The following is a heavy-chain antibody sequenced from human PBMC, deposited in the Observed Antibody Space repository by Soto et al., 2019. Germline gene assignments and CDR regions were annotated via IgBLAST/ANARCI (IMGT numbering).Heavy chain of an antibody. CDR2: IHHSGST. Sequence: SETLSLTCGVSGSSISSGYYWGWIRQPPGKGLEWMGSIHHSGSTYYNPSLKSRVTISVDTSKNQFSLKLTSVTAADTAVYYCASGSSGWSPFDYWGQGTLVTVSS. J-gene: IGHJ4*02. D-gene: IGHD6-19*01. V-gene: IGHV4-38-2*01. CDR1: GSSISSGYY. CDR3: ASGSSGWSPFDY.